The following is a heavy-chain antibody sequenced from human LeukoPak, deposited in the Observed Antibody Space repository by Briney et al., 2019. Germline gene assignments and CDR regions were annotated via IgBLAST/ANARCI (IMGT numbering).Heavy chain of an antibody. Sequence: GRSLRLSCAASGFTFSSYGMHWVRQAPGKGLEWVAVIWYDGSNKYYADSVKGRFTISRDNSKNTLYLQMNSLRAGDTAVYYCARVQRIWFGVSRYYYYYGMDVWGQGTTVTVSS. V-gene: IGHV3-33*01. D-gene: IGHD3-10*01. J-gene: IGHJ6*02. CDR2: IWYDGSNK. CDR3: ARVQRIWFGVSRYYYYYGMDV. CDR1: GFTFSSYG.